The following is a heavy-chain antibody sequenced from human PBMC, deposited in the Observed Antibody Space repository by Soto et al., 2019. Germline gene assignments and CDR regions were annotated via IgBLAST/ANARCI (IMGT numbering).Heavy chain of an antibody. D-gene: IGHD3-10*01. CDR1: GGSFSGYY. CDR3: ARGIRGVITLSYYYYYMDV. CDR2: INHSGST. Sequence: SETLSLTCAVYGGSFSGYYWSWIRQPPGKGLEWIGEINHSGSTNYNPSLKSRVTISVDTSKNQFSLKLSSVTAADTAVYYCARGIRGVITLSYYYYYMDVWGKGTTVTVSS. V-gene: IGHV4-34*01. J-gene: IGHJ6*03.